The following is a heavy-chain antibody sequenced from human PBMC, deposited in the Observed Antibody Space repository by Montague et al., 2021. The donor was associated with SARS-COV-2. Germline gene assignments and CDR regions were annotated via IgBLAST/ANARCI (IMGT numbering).Heavy chain of an antibody. Sequence: SETLSLTCSVSDDSISNYSWSWIRQSPGKGLEWIGYIYYSGSTNYNPSLTSRVTISVDTSKNQVSLKLTSVTAADTAVYYCARHLRVTTVTSHMYHYAMDVWGQGTTVTVSS. V-gene: IGHV4-59*08. CDR2: IYYSGST. D-gene: IGHD4-11*01. CDR3: ARHLRVTTVTSHMYHYAMDV. CDR1: DDSISNYS. J-gene: IGHJ6*02.